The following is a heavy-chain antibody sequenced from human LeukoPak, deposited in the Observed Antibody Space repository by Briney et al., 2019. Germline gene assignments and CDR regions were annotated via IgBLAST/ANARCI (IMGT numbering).Heavy chain of an antibody. V-gene: IGHV3-30*18. CDR1: GFTFSSYA. Sequence: GGSLRLSCAASGFTFSSYAMSWVRQAPGKGLEWVAVISYDGSNKYYADSVKGRFTISRDNSKNTLYLQMNSLRAEDTAVYYCAKDYRSSYYYGMDVWGQGTTVTVSS. CDR3: AKDYRSSYYYGMDV. J-gene: IGHJ6*02. D-gene: IGHD6-13*01. CDR2: ISYDGSNK.